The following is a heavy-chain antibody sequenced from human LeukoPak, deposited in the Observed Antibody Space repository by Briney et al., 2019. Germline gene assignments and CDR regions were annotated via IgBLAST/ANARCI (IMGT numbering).Heavy chain of an antibody. CDR3: ARLEGDCSSTSCRTHKGFDY. D-gene: IGHD2-2*01. J-gene: IGHJ4*02. CDR1: GYTFTGYY. Sequence: GASVKVSCKASGYTFTGYYMHWVRQAPGQGLEWMGWINANSGGTNYAQKFQGRVTMTRDTSISTAYMELSRLRSDDTAVYYCARLEGDCSSTSCRTHKGFDYWGQGTLVTVSS. V-gene: IGHV1-2*02. CDR2: INANSGGT.